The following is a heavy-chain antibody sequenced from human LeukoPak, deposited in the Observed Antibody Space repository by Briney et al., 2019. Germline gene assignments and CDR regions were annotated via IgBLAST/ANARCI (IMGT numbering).Heavy chain of an antibody. CDR2: INSDGSST. J-gene: IGHJ6*03. D-gene: IGHD1-14*01. V-gene: IGHV3-74*01. CDR3: ARVPGRGDGGYYYYYMDV. CDR1: GFTFSSYW. Sequence: PGGSLRLSCAASGFTFSSYWMHWVRQAPGKGLVWVSRINSDGSSTSYADSVKGRFTISRDNAKNTLYLQMNSLKPEDMAVYYCARVPGRGDGGYYYYYMDVWGKGTTVTVSS.